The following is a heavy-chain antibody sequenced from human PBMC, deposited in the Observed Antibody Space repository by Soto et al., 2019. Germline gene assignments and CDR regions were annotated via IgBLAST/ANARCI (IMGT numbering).Heavy chain of an antibody. D-gene: IGHD2-15*01. CDR1: GYTFTSYG. V-gene: IGHV1-18*01. Sequence: GASVKVSCKASGYTFTSYGISWVRQAPGQGLEWMGWISAYNGNTNYAQKLQGRVTMTTDTSTSTAYMELRSLRSDDTAVYYCARDSTYCSCGSCYFHYYYYMDVWGKGTPVTVSS. CDR3: ARDSTYCSCGSCYFHYYYYMDV. J-gene: IGHJ6*03. CDR2: ISAYNGNT.